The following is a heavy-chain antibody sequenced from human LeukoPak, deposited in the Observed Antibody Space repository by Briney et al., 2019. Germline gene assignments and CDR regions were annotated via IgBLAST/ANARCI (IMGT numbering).Heavy chain of an antibody. CDR2: ISSRIRYT. J-gene: IGHJ4*02. D-gene: IGHD5-12*01. CDR1: GFTFSDYY. V-gene: IGHV3-11*06. CDR3: ARDLKRQGVFWVATYDSFDS. Sequence: GGSLRLACAAAGFTFSDYYMSWIRQAPGGGREWVSYISSRIRYTNYGGSVKGRFTISREHAKHSLSLQMNSLTGEDTAVYYCARDLKRQGVFWVATYDSFDSWGQETLVTVSS.